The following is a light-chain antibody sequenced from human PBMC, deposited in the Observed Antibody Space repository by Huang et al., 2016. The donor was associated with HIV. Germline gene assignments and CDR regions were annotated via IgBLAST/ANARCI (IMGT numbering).Light chain of an antibody. CDR3: QQSYSAPALT. V-gene: IGKV1-39*01. Sequence: DIEMTQSPSSLSASVGDRVTITCWASQSISRYLHWYQQKPGKAPKILIHTASRLQSGVPSRFSGSGSVTDFTLTISSLQPDDFATYYCQQSYSAPALTFGGGTKVDIK. J-gene: IGKJ4*01. CDR2: TAS. CDR1: QSISRY.